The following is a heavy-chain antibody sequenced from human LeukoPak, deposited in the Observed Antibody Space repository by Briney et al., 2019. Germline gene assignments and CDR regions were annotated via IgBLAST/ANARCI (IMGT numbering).Heavy chain of an antibody. CDR3: AKDDLTMLAFDI. D-gene: IGHD3-10*02. J-gene: IGHJ3*02. CDR1: EFTFSTYA. Sequence: GGSLRLSCAASEFTFSTYAMSWVRQPPGKGLEWVSAISGSGGSTHYAESVKGRFTISRDNSKNTLYLQMNSLRAADTAVYYCAKDDLTMLAFDIWGQGTMVTVSS. V-gene: IGHV3-23*01. CDR2: ISGSGGST.